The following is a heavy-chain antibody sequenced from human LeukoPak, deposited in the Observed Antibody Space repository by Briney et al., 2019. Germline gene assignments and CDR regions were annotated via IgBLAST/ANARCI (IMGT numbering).Heavy chain of an antibody. CDR1: GVSIGTYY. V-gene: IGHV4-59*08. J-gene: IGHJ6*02. Sequence: PSETLSLTCSVSGVSIGTYYWSWIRQPPGKGLEWIGYIYYSGSTYYNPSLKSRVTISVDTSKNQFSLKLSSVTAADTAVYYCARGSGGNSGLHYYYGMDVWGQGTTVTASS. CDR3: ARGSGGNSGLHYYYGMDV. CDR2: IYYSGST. D-gene: IGHD4-23*01.